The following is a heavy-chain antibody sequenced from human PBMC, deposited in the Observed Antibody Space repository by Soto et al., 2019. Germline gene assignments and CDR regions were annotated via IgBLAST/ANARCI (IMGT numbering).Heavy chain of an antibody. J-gene: IGHJ4*02. CDR1: AGSISSTVYY. CDR3: ARQLRSFRLTPYYFVW. V-gene: IGHV4-39*01. Sequence: PSETLSLTCTVSAGSISSTVYYWGWIRQPPGRGLERIVSIYYTEHTYYNPSLKGRVTISGDTAKNQFSLKPSSVTAAATAVYYCARQLRSFRLTPYYFVWCGQGTLVTVSS. CDR2: IYYTEHT. D-gene: IGHD1-26*01.